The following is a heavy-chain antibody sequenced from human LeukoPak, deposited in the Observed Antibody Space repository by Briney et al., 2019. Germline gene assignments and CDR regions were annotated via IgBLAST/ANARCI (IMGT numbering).Heavy chain of an antibody. J-gene: IGHJ3*02. CDR2: ISYDGSNK. V-gene: IGHV3-30*18. Sequence: PGGSLRLSCAASGFTFSSYGMHWVRQAPGKGLEWGAVISYDGSNKYYADSVKGRFTISRDNSKNTLYLQMNSLRAEDTAVYYCAKGMVRGVIIEDAFDIWGQGTMVTVSS. CDR1: GFTFSSYG. CDR3: AKGMVRGVIIEDAFDI. D-gene: IGHD3-10*01.